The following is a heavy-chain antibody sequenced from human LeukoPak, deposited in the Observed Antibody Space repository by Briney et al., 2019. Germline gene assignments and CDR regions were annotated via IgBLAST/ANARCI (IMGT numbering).Heavy chain of an antibody. D-gene: IGHD5-24*01. J-gene: IGHJ5*02. V-gene: IGHV3-23*01. CDR3: AKDGLSGYNFDH. CDR1: GFTFSTYA. Sequence: GGSLRLSCAASGFTFSTYAMAWLRQAPGKGLEWVATVSNLAGTTNHADSVRGRFTVSRDNSNNMLYLQMNSLRGEDTAVYYCAKDGLSGYNFDHWGQGTLVTVSS. CDR2: VSNLAGTT.